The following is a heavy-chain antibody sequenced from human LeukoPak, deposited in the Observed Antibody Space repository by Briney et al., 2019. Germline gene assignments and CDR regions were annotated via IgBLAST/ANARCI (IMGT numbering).Heavy chain of an antibody. CDR1: GGSISSYY. V-gene: IGHV4-59*12. Sequence: SETLSLTCTVSGGSISSYYWSWIRQPPGKGLEWIGYIYYSGSTNYNPSLKSRVTISVDTSKNQFSLKLTSVTAADTAVYYCARGSSSGRSGHDAFDIWGQGTMVTVSS. D-gene: IGHD2-2*01. CDR3: ARGSSSGRSGHDAFDI. J-gene: IGHJ3*02. CDR2: IYYSGST.